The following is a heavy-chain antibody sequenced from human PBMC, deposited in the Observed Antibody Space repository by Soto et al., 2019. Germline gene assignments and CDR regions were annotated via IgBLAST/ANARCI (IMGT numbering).Heavy chain of an antibody. CDR3: ERSGNGAYYYYSLDV. V-gene: IGHV4-39*07. CDR1: CGSIGSSSYY. J-gene: IGHJ6*02. Sequence: SETLSLTCSVSCGSIGSSSYYWGWIRQPPGKGLEWIGSIYYSGSTYYNPSLKSRVTISVDTSKNQFSLKLSSVTAADTAVYYCERSGNGAYYYYSLDVWGQGTTVTVS. D-gene: IGHD1-26*01. CDR2: IYYSGST.